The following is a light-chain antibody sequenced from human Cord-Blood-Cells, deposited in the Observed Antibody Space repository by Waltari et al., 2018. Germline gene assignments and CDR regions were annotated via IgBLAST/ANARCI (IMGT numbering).Light chain of an antibody. Sequence: QSALPQPRAVSGPPGPSVTISCTATSDDVGGYNFVYWYQQHPGKAPKLMIYDVKKRPSGVPDRFSGSKSGNTASLTISVLQAEDEADYYCCSYAGSYTGVFGGGTKLTVL. CDR3: CSYAGSYTGV. CDR1: SDDVGGYNF. V-gene: IGLV2-11*01. CDR2: DVK. J-gene: IGLJ3*02.